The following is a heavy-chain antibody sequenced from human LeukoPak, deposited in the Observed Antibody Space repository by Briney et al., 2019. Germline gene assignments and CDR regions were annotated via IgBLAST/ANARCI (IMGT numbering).Heavy chain of an antibody. V-gene: IGHV1-2*02. J-gene: IGHJ4*02. Sequence: ASVKVSCKASGYTFTAYYLHWVRQAPGQGPEWMGWINPNSGVTNYAQNFQGGVTVTRDTSISTAYMELSSLRSDDTAVYYCARALVDFARTTVYSFDYWGQGTLVTVSS. CDR1: GYTFTAYY. CDR2: INPNSGVT. CDR3: ARALVDFARTTVYSFDY. D-gene: IGHD1-7*01.